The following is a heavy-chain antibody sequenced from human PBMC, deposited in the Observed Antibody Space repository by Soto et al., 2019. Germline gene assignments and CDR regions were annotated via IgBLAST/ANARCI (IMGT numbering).Heavy chain of an antibody. CDR3: ARGRKVYTSTSYVD. CDR2: INHSGST. J-gene: IGHJ4*02. Sequence: PSETLSLTCAVYGVSFSGFSWSWIRQPPGKGLEWIGEINHSGSTNYNPSFKSRVTISEDTSKNQFSLKLSSVTAADTPVYYCARGRKVYTSTSYVDWGQGTLVTVSS. CDR1: GVSFSGFS. V-gene: IGHV4-34*01. D-gene: IGHD6-13*01.